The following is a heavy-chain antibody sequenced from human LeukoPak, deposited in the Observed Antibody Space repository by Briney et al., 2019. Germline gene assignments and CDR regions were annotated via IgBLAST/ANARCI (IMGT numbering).Heavy chain of an antibody. Sequence: ASVKVSCKASGYTFARYDINGVGQATGQGREWMGWMNPNSGNTGYAQKFQGRVTMTRNTSISTAYMELSSLRSEDTAVYYCARGNEYFQHWGQGTLVTVSS. V-gene: IGHV1-8*01. J-gene: IGHJ1*01. CDR1: GYTFARYD. CDR3: ARGNEYFQH. CDR2: MNPNSGNT.